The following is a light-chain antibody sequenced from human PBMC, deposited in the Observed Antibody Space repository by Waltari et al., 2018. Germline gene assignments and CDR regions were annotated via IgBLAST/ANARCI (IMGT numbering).Light chain of an antibody. J-gene: IGKJ1*01. Sequence: EVVLTQSPGTLSLSPGERATLSCRASQNIGRTLTWYQQKPGQSPRLLMYGASIRAAVIPDRFSGSGSGTDFILTITRLEPEDFAVYYCQNYERLPVTFGQGTKVEIK. CDR2: GAS. CDR1: QNIGRT. CDR3: QNYERLPVT. V-gene: IGKV3-20*01.